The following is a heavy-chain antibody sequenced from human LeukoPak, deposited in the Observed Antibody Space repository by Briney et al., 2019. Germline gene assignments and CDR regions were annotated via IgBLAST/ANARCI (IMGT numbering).Heavy chain of an antibody. CDR1: VGTLSSYA. J-gene: IGHJ3*02. D-gene: IGHD1/OR15-1a*01. CDR2: IIPIFGTA. CDR3: AREGVAGPREQGAFDI. V-gene: IGHV1-69*05. Sequence: GASVKVSCKASVGTLSSYAISWVRQAPGQGLEWRRRIIPIFGTANYAQRFQGRVTITTDESTSTAYMELSSLRSEDTAVYYCAREGVAGPREQGAFDIWGQGTMVTVSS.